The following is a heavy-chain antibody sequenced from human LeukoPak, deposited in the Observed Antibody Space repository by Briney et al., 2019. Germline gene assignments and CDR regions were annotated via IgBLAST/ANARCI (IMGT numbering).Heavy chain of an antibody. J-gene: IGHJ4*02. V-gene: IGHV1-8*03. Sequence: ASVKVSCKASGYTFTSYDINWVRQATGQGLEWMGWMNPNSGNTGYAQKFQGRVTITRNTSISTAYVELSSLRSEDTAVYYCARSSHCSGGSCYFVDYWGQGTLLSVSS. CDR1: GYTFTSYD. CDR2: MNPNSGNT. CDR3: ARSSHCSGGSCYFVDY. D-gene: IGHD2-15*01.